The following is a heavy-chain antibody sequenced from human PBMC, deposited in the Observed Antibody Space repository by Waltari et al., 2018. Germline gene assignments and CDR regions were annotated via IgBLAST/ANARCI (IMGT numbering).Heavy chain of an antibody. V-gene: IGHV1-2*02. CDR3: ARVIYSSGWNPIDF. J-gene: IGHJ4*02. Sequence: QVQLVQSGAEVKKPGASVKVSCKASGYTFTAYYMHWVRLAPGQGLEWMGWINPKTGDTRIAQKFQGRVTVTSDASITTGYMELTSLGSDDTALYYCARVIYSSGWNPIDFWGQGTLVTVSS. D-gene: IGHD6-19*01. CDR1: GYTFTAYY. CDR2: INPKTGDT.